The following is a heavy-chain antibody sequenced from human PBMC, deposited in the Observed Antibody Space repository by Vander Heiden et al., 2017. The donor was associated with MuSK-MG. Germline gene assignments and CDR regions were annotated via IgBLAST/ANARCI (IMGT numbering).Heavy chain of an antibody. J-gene: IGHJ6*03. CDR1: GFTFSSYG. V-gene: IGHV3-33*01. CDR2: IWYDGSNK. CDR3: ARGGTHPDYYYYYMDV. Sequence: QVQLVESGGGVVQPGRSLRLSCAASGFTFSSYGMHWVRQAPGKGLEWVAVIWYDGSNKYYADSVKGRFTISRDNSKNTLYLQTNSLRAEDTAVYYCARGGTHPDYYYYYMDVWGKGTTVTVSS.